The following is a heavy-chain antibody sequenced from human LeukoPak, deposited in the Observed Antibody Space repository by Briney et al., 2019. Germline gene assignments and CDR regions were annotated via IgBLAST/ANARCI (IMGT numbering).Heavy chain of an antibody. D-gene: IGHD1-7*01. CDR3: AKGLTGTTFT. Sequence: PGGSLRLSCAASGFTFSDYYMSWIRQAPGKGLEWVSAISGSGGSTYYADSVKGRFTISRDNSKNTLYLQMNSLRAEDTAVYYCAKGLTGTTFTWGQGTLVTVSS. CDR2: ISGSGGST. CDR1: GFTFSDYY. V-gene: IGHV3-23*01. J-gene: IGHJ5*02.